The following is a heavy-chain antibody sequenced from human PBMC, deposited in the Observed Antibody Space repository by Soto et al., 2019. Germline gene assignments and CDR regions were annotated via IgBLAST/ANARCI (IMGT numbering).Heavy chain of an antibody. V-gene: IGHV3-33*01. CDR2: IWYDGNYK. J-gene: IGHJ4*02. CDR1: GFAFSTYG. D-gene: IGHD4-17*01. CDR3: ARDPFGSPGDYAFDY. Sequence: GGSLRLSCAASGFAFSTYGMHWVRQAPGKGLEWVAMIWYDGNYKYYADSVKGRFTISRDNSKNTLYLEMNSLRADDTALYYCARDPFGSPGDYAFDYWGQGSLVTVSS.